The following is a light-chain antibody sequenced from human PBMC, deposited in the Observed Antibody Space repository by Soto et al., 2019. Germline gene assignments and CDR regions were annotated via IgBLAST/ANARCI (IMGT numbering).Light chain of an antibody. CDR2: DNN. CDR1: SSNIGAGYD. CDR3: LSYDSSLSTWV. J-gene: IGLJ3*02. V-gene: IGLV1-40*01. Sequence: QSVLTQPPSVSGAPGQRVTISRTGSSSNIGAGYDVQWYQQLPGTAPKLLISDNNNRPSGFPDRFSGSKSDTSASLAITGLQAEDEADYYCLSYDSSLSTWVFGGGTKLTVL.